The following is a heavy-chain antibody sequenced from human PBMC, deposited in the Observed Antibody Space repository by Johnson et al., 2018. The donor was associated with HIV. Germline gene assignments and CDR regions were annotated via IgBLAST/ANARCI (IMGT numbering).Heavy chain of an antibody. Sequence: EVQLVESGGGLVQPGGSLRLSCAASGFTFSSYAMSWVRQAPGKGLEWVSGISWNGGSTGYADSVKGRFTISRDNAKNSLYLQMNSLRAEDTALYYCARELTSGSSMAFDIWGQGTMVTVSS. J-gene: IGHJ3*02. CDR2: ISWNGGST. CDR1: GFTFSSYA. CDR3: ARELTSGSSMAFDI. D-gene: IGHD1-26*01. V-gene: IGHV3-20*04.